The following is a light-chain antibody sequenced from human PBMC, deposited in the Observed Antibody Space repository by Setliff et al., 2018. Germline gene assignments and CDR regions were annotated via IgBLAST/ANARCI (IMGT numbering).Light chain of an antibody. CDR1: SNDIGYYNF. CDR3: NSYTGTTTPYV. Sequence: VLTQPASVSGSPGQSITISCTGTSNDIGYYNFVSWYQQYPGKHPKLLIYEVTNRPSGVSNRFSGSKSGNTASLTISGLQAEDEADYYCNSYTGTTTPYVFGTGTKVTVL. CDR2: EVT. V-gene: IGLV2-14*03. J-gene: IGLJ1*01.